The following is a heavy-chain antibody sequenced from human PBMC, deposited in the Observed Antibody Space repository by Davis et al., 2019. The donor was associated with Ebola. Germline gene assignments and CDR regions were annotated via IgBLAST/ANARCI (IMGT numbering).Heavy chain of an antibody. CDR3: ARVIAAAGTNYYYGMDV. D-gene: IGHD6-13*01. CDR1: GFTFSSYW. J-gene: IGHJ6*02. CDR2: ISISSIYI. Sequence: GGSLRLSCAASGFTFSSYWMHWVRQAPGKGLEWVSSISISSIYIYYADSVKGRFTISRDNARNSLYLQMNSLRAEDTAVYYCARVIAAAGTNYYYGMDVWGQGTTVTVSS. V-gene: IGHV3-21*01.